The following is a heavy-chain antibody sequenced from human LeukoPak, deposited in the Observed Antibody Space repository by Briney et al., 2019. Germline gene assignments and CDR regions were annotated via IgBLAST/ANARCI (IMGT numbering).Heavy chain of an antibody. D-gene: IGHD1-1*01. CDR1: GFTFTNYP. CDR3: ARALTTLTYEGY. CDR2: LWSDGIKT. Sequence: GGSLRLSCAASGFTFTNYPMHWVRQAPGKGLEWVAVLWSDGIKTDYADSVKGRFTISRDDSKNTLYLQMNSLRAEDTAVYYCARALTTLTYEGYWGQGTLVTVSS. J-gene: IGHJ4*02. V-gene: IGHV3-33*01.